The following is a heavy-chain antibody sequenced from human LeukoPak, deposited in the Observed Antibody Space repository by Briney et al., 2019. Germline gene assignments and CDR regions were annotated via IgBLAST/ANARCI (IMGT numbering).Heavy chain of an antibody. Sequence: ASVKVSCKASGYTFTRYDINWVRQATGQGLEWMGWMNPNSGNTGYARKFQGRVTMTRNTSISTAYMELSSLRSEDTAVYYCAREPRGYYYMDVWGKGTTVTVSS. V-gene: IGHV1-8*01. CDR2: MNPNSGNT. CDR3: AREPRGYYYMDV. D-gene: IGHD1-14*01. J-gene: IGHJ6*03. CDR1: GYTFTRYD.